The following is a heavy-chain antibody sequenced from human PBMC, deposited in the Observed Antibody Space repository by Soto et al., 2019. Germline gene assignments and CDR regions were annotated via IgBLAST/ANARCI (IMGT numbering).Heavy chain of an antibody. Sequence: GHPYISCAASGGCISSGNWWSWVRQPPGKGLEWIGEIYHGGSTNYNPSLKSRVTISVDKSKNQFSLKLSSVTAADTAVYYCAGNHYYGSGSYYSPASYYYYYGMDVWGPGTKVT. J-gene: IGHJ6*02. CDR1: GGCISSGNW. V-gene: IGHV4-4*02. D-gene: IGHD3-10*01. CDR3: AGNHYYGSGSYYSPASYYYYYGMDV. CDR2: IYHGGST.